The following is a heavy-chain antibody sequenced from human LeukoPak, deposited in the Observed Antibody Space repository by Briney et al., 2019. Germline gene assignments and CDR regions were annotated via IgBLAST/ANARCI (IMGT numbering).Heavy chain of an antibody. CDR1: GFTFSSYA. V-gene: IGHV3-23*01. J-gene: IGHJ4*02. D-gene: IGHD1-7*01. Sequence: GGSLRLSCAASGFTFSSYAMSWVRQAPGKGLEWVSPISGSGGSTYYADSVKGRFTISRDNSKNTLYLQMNSLRAEDTAVYYCAKDLSITGTTLGSDYWGQGTRVTVSS. CDR2: ISGSGGST. CDR3: AKDLSITGTTLGSDY.